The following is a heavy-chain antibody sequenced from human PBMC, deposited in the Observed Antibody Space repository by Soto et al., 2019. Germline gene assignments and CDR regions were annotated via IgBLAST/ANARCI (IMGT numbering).Heavy chain of an antibody. CDR3: SIYRVEQRVGYCNYRMDV. V-gene: IGHV3-30-3*01. CDR1: GVTCGSYA. J-gene: IGHJ6*02. D-gene: IGHD6-6*01. Sequence: LRRCYGVVGVTCGSYAMRWVRYTISKRLEWVAIISYDGSNQYYADSLKGRFTISRDNSKNTLYPQMNSLRAEDTAAYYSSIYRVEQRVGYCNYRMDVRRQGTTDPGS. CDR2: ISYDGSNQ.